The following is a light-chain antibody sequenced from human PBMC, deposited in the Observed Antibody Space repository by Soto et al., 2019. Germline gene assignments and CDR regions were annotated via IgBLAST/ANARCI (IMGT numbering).Light chain of an antibody. V-gene: IGLV2-14*01. Sequence: QSALTQPASVSGSLGQSITISCTGTSSDVGGYNYVSWYQQHPGKDPKVVIFEVTKRPSGVSSRFSGSKSGNTASLTVSGLQAEDEGEYYCSAYTSRSTVLFGGGTKLTVL. J-gene: IGLJ2*01. CDR1: SSDVGGYNY. CDR3: SAYTSRSTVL. CDR2: EVT.